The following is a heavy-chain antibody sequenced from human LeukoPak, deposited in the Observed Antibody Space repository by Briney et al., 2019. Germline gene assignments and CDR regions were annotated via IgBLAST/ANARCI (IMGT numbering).Heavy chain of an antibody. D-gene: IGHD1-26*01. CDR2: IYYSGST. Sequence: SETLSLTCTVSGGSISSGGYYWSWIRQHPGKGLEWIGYIYYSGSTNYNPSLKSRVTISVDTSKNQFSLKLSSVTAADTAVYYCAGSPGELLFDYWGQGTLVTVSS. J-gene: IGHJ4*02. V-gene: IGHV4-61*08. CDR3: AGSPGELLFDY. CDR1: GGSISSGGYY.